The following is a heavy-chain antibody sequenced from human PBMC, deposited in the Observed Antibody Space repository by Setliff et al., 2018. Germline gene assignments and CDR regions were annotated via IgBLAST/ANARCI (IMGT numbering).Heavy chain of an antibody. Sequence: PGGSLRLSCAASGFSFSSYAMSWVRQTPGKGLAWVSTLTASGDTTYYADSVRGRFTISRDNARNSLYLQMSNLRAEDTAVYYCVRDEVNCSGSKCYSGFDSWGQGSLVTVSS. CDR3: VRDEVNCSGSKCYSGFDS. D-gene: IGHD2-15*01. CDR1: GFSFSSYA. V-gene: IGHV3-23*01. CDR2: LTASGDTT. J-gene: IGHJ4*02.